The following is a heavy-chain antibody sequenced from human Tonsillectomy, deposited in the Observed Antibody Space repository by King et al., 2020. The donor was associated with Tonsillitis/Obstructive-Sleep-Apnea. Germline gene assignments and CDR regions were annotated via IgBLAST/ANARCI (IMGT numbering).Heavy chain of an antibody. CDR3: ARDPSDSTMFFDY. CDR1: GFTFSSYG. V-gene: IGHV3-33*01. D-gene: IGHD3-10*02. J-gene: IGHJ4*02. Sequence: QLVQSGGGVVQPGRSLRLSCAASGFTFSSYGMHWVRQAPGKGLEWVAVIWYHGSKEYYAESVKGRFIVSRDNSKNTLYLQTNSLRAEDTAVYYCARDPSDSTMFFDYWGQGTLVTVSS. CDR2: IWYHGSKE.